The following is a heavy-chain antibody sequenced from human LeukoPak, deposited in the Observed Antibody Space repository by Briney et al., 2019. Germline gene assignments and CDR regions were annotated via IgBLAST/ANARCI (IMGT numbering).Heavy chain of an antibody. CDR3: ARDGPTAGYSSGWYLDGFDM. J-gene: IGHJ3*02. Sequence: PGGSLRLSCAASGFTFSSYGMHWVRQGPGKGLEWAAVIWYDGSNKYYGDSVKGRFTISRDNSKNTLYLQMNSLRGEDTAVYYCARDGPTAGYSSGWYLDGFDMWGQGTMVTVSS. D-gene: IGHD6-19*01. V-gene: IGHV3-33*01. CDR2: IWYDGSNK. CDR1: GFTFSSYG.